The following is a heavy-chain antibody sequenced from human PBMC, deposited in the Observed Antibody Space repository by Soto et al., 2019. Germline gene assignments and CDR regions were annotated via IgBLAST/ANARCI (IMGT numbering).Heavy chain of an antibody. J-gene: IGHJ5*02. D-gene: IGHD6-19*01. CDR3: AHREVAGGYNWFDH. V-gene: IGHV2-5*02. CDR1: GFSLSTSGVG. Sequence: QITLKESGPTLVKPTQTLTLTCTFSGFSLSTSGVGVGWIRQPPVKALEWLALIYWDDDKRYSPSLKSRLTITKDTSKNQVVLKMTTMDPVDTATYYCAHREVAGGYNWFDHWGQGTLVTVSS. CDR2: IYWDDDK.